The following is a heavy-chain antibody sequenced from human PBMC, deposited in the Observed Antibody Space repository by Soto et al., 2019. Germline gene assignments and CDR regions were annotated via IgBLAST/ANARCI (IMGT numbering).Heavy chain of an antibody. J-gene: IGHJ4*02. CDR2: IYHSGTT. Sequence: QLQLQESGSGLVKPSQTLSLTCAVSGGSISSGDYSWNWIRQPPGKGLEWIGYIYHSGTTYYNPSLKSRVTISVDRSKNQFSPKLTSVTAADTAVYYCARSAGRFWNYFDYWGQGTLVTVSS. CDR1: GGSISSGDYS. D-gene: IGHD3-10*01. V-gene: IGHV4-30-2*01. CDR3: ARSAGRFWNYFDY.